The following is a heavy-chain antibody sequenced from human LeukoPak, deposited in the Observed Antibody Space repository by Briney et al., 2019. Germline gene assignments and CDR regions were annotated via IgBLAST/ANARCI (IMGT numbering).Heavy chain of an antibody. D-gene: IGHD3-10*01. V-gene: IGHV5-51*01. J-gene: IGHJ4*02. CDR1: GNSFTDYW. Sequence: GESLKISCKDSGNSFTDYWIGWVRQMPGRGLEWMGLIHLRDSDTRYSPSFQGQVTISVDKSISTAYLQWSSLKASDTAMYYCTIGRDGTYYWDYWGQGTLVTVSS. CDR2: IHLRDSDT. CDR3: TIGRDGTYYWDY.